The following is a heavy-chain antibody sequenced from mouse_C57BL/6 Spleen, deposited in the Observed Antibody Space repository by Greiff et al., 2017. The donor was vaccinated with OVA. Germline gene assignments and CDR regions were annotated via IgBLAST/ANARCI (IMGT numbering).Heavy chain of an antibody. CDR2: IWRGGST. Sequence: VQLQESGPGLVQPSQSLSITCTVSGFSLTSYGVHWVRQSPGKGLEWLGVIWRGGSTDYNAAFMSRLSITKDNSKSQVFFKMNSLQADDTAIYYCAKALYDYDGVAYWGQGTLVTVSA. D-gene: IGHD2-4*01. CDR1: GFSLTSYG. CDR3: AKALYDYDGVAY. V-gene: IGHV2-5*01. J-gene: IGHJ3*01.